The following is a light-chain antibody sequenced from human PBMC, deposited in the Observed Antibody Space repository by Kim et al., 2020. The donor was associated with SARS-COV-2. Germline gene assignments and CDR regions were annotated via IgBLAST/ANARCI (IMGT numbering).Light chain of an antibody. CDR3: QQRTNWPLT. V-gene: IGKV3-11*01. J-gene: IGKJ4*01. Sequence: SLTPWQIPLHARGNCQSVSSYLAWYQQKTGKAPELLIYDVSNRATGIPVRFSVSGSGIVFTLHINSLDPEDFAVYFCQQRTNWPLTFGGGTKVEI. CDR1: QSVSSY. CDR2: DVS.